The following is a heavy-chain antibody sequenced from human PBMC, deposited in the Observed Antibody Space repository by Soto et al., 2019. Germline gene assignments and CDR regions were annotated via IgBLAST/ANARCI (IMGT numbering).Heavy chain of an antibody. V-gene: IGHV3-7*01. J-gene: IGHJ4*02. CDR3: ARDAVAATPLIDY. Sequence: EVQLVESGGGLVQPGGSLRLSCAASGFTFTSYWMSWVRQAPWKGLEWVANIKQDGSEKYYVDSVKGRFTISRDNAKNSLYLQMNSLRAEDTAVYYCARDAVAATPLIDYWGQGTLVTVSS. CDR1: GFTFTSYW. CDR2: IKQDGSEK. D-gene: IGHD2-15*01.